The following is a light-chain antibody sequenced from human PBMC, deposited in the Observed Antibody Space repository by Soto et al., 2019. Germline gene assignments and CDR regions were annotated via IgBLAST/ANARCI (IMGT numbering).Light chain of an antibody. CDR1: QDISNY. J-gene: IGKJ4*01. V-gene: IGKV1-33*01. CDR2: DAS. Sequence: DIQMTQSPSSLSASVGDRVTITCQASQDISNYLNGYQQKPGKAPKLLIYDASNLETGVPSRFSGSGSGTDFTFTISSLQPEDIATYYCQQYDNLPVTFGGGTKVEIK. CDR3: QQYDNLPVT.